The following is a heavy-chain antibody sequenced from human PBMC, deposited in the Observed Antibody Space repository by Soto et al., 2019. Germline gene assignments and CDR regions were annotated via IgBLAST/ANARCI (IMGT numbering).Heavy chain of an antibody. CDR3: VKGMGVAGTSGYFQH. V-gene: IGHV3-9*01. D-gene: IGHD6-19*01. J-gene: IGHJ1*01. CDR2: ISWNSGDI. CDR1: GFTFDDHA. Sequence: PGGSLRLSCAASGFTFDDHAMHWVRQAPGKGLEWVSGISWNSGDIGYADSVKGRFTISRDNAKNSLYLQMNSLRAEDTAVYYCVKGMGVAGTSGYFQHWGQGTLVTVSS.